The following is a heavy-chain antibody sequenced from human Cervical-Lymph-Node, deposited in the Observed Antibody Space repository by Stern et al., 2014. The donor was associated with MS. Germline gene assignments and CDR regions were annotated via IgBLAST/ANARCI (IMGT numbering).Heavy chain of an antibody. CDR1: GFSLSTSGMC. J-gene: IGHJ4*02. D-gene: IGHD3-10*01. V-gene: IGHV2-70*01. CDR2: IDWDDDK. Sequence: QVTLRESGPALVKPTQTLTLTCTFSGFSLSTSGMCVSWLRQPQGKDLEWLAIIDWDDDKYYSTSPKTRVTISKDTSTKQELTTMTNMDPGDTATYYCARSRRGRFGELSHWGQGTLVTVSS. CDR3: ARSRRGRFGELSH.